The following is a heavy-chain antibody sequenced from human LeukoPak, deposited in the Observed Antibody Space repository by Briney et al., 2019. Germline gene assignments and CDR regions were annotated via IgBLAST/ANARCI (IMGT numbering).Heavy chain of an antibody. V-gene: IGHV3-21*04. CDR3: AKVDFGSGWYHFDY. CDR1: GFTFSSYS. Sequence: GGSLRLSCAASGFTFSSYSMNWVHQAPGKGLEWVSSISSSSSYIYYADSVKGRFTISRDNSKNTLYLQMNSLRAEDTAVYYCAKVDFGSGWYHFDYWGQGTLVTVSS. J-gene: IGHJ4*02. D-gene: IGHD6-19*01. CDR2: ISSSSSYI.